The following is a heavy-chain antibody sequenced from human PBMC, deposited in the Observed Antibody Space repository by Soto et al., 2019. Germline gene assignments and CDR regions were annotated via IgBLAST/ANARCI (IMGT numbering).Heavy chain of an antibody. D-gene: IGHD6-19*01. CDR3: AKDRVAGTVPYYYYMDV. CDR2: ISWNSGSI. V-gene: IGHV3-9*01. CDR1: GFTFDDYA. Sequence: EVQLVESGGGLVQPGRSLRLSCAASGFTFDDYAMHWVRQAPGKGLEWVSGISWNSGSIGYAASVKGRFTISRANAKNSLYLQMNSLTAEYTALYYCAKDRVAGTVPYYYYMDVWGKGTTVTVSS. J-gene: IGHJ6*03.